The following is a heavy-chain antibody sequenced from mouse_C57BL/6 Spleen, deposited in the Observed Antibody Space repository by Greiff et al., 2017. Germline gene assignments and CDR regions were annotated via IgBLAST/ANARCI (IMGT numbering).Heavy chain of an antibody. D-gene: IGHD2-3*01. V-gene: IGHV1-9*01. CDR1: GHTLTGYW. CDR2: ILPGSGST. Sequence: QVPLQQSGAELLKPGASVKPSCQATGHTLTGYWIEWVKQGPGQGLEWIGEILPGSGSTYYNEKFKGKATVTADTTSNTAYMQLSSLTTEDSAIYSCASPRWLLPLWYFDCWGTGTTVTVSS. J-gene: IGHJ1*03. CDR3: ASPRWLLPLWYFDC.